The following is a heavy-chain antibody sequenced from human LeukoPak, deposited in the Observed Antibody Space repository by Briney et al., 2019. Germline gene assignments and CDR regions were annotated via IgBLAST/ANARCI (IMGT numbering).Heavy chain of an antibody. V-gene: IGHV4-4*07. J-gene: IGHJ4*02. D-gene: IGHD3-9*01. CDR1: GGSISSYY. CDR3: ARGYNILTGYYYFDF. Sequence: PSETLSLTCTVSGGSISSYYWSWIRQPGGKGLEWIGRIYSSGSTNYSPSLKSRVTTSVDTSKNQFSLKLTSVTAADTAVYYCARGYNILTGYYYFDFWGQGTLVTVSS. CDR2: IYSSGST.